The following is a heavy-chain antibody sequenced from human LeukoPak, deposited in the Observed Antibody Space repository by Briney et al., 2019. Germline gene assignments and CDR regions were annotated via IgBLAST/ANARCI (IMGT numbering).Heavy chain of an antibody. J-gene: IGHJ3*02. D-gene: IGHD3-10*01. V-gene: IGHV4-31*03. CDR2: IYYSGST. Sequence: SETLSLTCTVSGGSISSGGYYWSWIRQHPGKGLEWIGYIYYSGSTYYNPSLKSRVTISVDTSKNQFSLKLSSVTAADTAVYYCARDTTIYGSGSQGDAFDIWGQGTMVTVSS. CDR3: ARDTTIYGSGSQGDAFDI. CDR1: GGSISSGGYY.